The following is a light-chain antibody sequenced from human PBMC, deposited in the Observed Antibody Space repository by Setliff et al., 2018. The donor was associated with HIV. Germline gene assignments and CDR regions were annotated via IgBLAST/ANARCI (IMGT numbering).Light chain of an antibody. CDR1: TGAVTSGHY. V-gene: IGLV7-46*01. Sequence: QAVVTQEPSLTVSPGGTVTLTCGSSTGAVTSGHYPYWFQQKPGQAPRTLIYDTSNKHSWTPARFSGSLLGGKAAPTLSGAQPEDEAAYYCFLSYSGARRVFGGGTK. J-gene: IGLJ3*02. CDR2: DTS. CDR3: FLSYSGARRV.